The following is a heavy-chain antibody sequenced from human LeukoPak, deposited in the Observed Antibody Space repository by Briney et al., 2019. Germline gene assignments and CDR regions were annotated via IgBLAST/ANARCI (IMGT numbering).Heavy chain of an antibody. J-gene: IGHJ4*02. CDR3: ACTGRGDYYFDY. CDR2: ITPFNGNT. V-gene: IGHV1-45*02. CDR1: GYTFTYRY. D-gene: IGHD2-21*02. Sequence: GASVKVSCKASGYTFTYRYLHWVRQAPGQALEWMGWITPFNGNTNYAQKFQDRVTITRDGSMSTAYMELSSLRSEDTAMYYCACTGRGDYYFDYWGQGTLVTVSS.